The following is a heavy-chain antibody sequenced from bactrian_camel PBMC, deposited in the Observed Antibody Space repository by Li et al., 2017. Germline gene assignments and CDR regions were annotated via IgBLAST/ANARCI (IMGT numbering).Heavy chain of an antibody. CDR2: IGTGGSATSTT. V-gene: IGHV3S53*01. CDR3: AAGRQYLLFCLNHMTHRSGDEQTY. J-gene: IGHJ4*01. Sequence: QVQLVESGGGSVKAGGSLRLSCSASGDIGSIDAFGWFRLAPGKEREGVAAPYIGTGGSATSTTYYGDSVKGRFAISQDNAKHTVFLQMNNLSPDDTAVYYCAAGRQYLLFCLNHMTHRSGDEQTYWGQGTQVTVS. D-gene: IGHD2*01. CDR1: GDIGSIDA.